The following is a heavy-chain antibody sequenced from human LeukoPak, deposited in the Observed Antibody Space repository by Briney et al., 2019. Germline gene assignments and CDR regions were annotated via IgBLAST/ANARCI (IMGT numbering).Heavy chain of an antibody. CDR3: AREGVIGKQQLVPRRRGWFDP. J-gene: IGHJ5*02. CDR2: INHSGST. CDR1: GGSFSGYY. Sequence: PSETLSLTCAVYGGSFSGYYWSWIRQPPGKGVEWIGEINHSGSTNYNPSLKSRVTISVDTSKNQFSLKLSSVTAADTAVYYCAREGVIGKQQLVPRRRGWFDPWGQGTLVTVSS. D-gene: IGHD6-13*01. V-gene: IGHV4-34*01.